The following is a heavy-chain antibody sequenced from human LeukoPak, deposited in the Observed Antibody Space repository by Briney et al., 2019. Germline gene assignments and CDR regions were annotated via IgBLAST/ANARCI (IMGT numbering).Heavy chain of an antibody. D-gene: IGHD2-2*01. V-gene: IGHV3-64*01. Sequence: HPGGSLRLSCAASGFTFSSYAMHWVRQAPGKGLEYVSAISSNGGSTYYANSVKGRFTISRDNSKNTLYLQMGSLRAEDMAVYYCARDKGPAAAYYFDYWGQGTLVTVSS. CDR1: GFTFSSYA. CDR2: ISSNGGST. J-gene: IGHJ4*02. CDR3: ARDKGPAAAYYFDY.